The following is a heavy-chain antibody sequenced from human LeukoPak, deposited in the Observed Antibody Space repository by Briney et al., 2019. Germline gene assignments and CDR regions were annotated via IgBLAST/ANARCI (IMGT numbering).Heavy chain of an antibody. CDR2: MNPNSGNT. CDR1: GYTFTSYD. J-gene: IGHJ6*02. Sequence: GASVKVSCKASGYTFTSYDINWVRQATGQGLEWMGWMNPNSGNTGYAQKFQGRVTMTRNTSISTAYMELSSLRSEDTAVYYCARRDYYDSSGYYLDYYYYGMDVWGQGTTVTVSS. CDR3: ARRDYYDSSGYYLDYYYYGMDV. V-gene: IGHV1-8*01. D-gene: IGHD3-22*01.